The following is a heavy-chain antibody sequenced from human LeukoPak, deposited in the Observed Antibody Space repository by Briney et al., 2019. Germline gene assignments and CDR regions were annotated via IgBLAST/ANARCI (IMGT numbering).Heavy chain of an antibody. J-gene: IGHJ3*02. D-gene: IGHD1-26*01. Sequence: PSETLSLTRTVSGGSISSSSYFRGWIRQPPGKGLEWIGSIYYSGSTQYNPSLKSRVTISVDTSKNQFSLMVSSVSAADTAVYYCARHVRGSSGSGIFDIWGQGTMVTVSS. V-gene: IGHV4-39*01. CDR3: ARHVRGSSGSGIFDI. CDR1: GGSISSSSYF. CDR2: IYYSGST.